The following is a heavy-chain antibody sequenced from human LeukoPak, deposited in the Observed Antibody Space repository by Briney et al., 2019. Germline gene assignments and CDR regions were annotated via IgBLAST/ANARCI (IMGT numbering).Heavy chain of an antibody. CDR2: IKQDGSEK. D-gene: IGHD3-22*01. J-gene: IGHJ4*02. CDR1: GFTFSSYW. V-gene: IGHV3-7*01. Sequence: GRSLRLSCAASGFTFSSYWMSWVRQAPGKGLEWVANIKQDGSEKYYVDSVKGRFTISRDNAKNSLYLQMNSLRAEDTAVYYCAREMGGVWYDSSGYYDYWGQGTLVTVSS. CDR3: AREMGGVWYDSSGYYDY.